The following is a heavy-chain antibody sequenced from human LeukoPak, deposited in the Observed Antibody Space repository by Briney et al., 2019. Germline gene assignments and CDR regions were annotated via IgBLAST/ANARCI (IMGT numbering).Heavy chain of an antibody. CDR3: ARGSHYYYDSSGYNY. D-gene: IGHD3-22*01. Sequence: GGSLRLSCATSGNYCMHWVRQVPGKGLVWVSHINSDGSWTSYADSVKGRFTISRENAKNSLYLQMNSLRAEDTAVYYCARGSHYYYDSSGYNYWGQGTLVTVSS. CDR2: INSDGSWT. V-gene: IGHV3-74*01. CDR1: GNYC. J-gene: IGHJ4*02.